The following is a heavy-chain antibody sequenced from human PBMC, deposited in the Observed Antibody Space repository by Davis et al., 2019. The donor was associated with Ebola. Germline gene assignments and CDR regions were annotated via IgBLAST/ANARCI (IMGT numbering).Heavy chain of an antibody. D-gene: IGHD2-2*01. CDR1: GYSFTSYW. V-gene: IGHV5-51*01. CDR2: IYPGDSDT. CDR3: AIQGVVVVPAAIENDAFDI. Sequence: GESLKISCNGSGYSFTSYWIGWVRQMPGKGLEWLGIIYPGDSDTRYSPSFQGQVTISADKSISTAYLQWSSLKASDTAMYYCAIQGVVVVPAAIENDAFDIWGQGTMVTVSS. J-gene: IGHJ3*02.